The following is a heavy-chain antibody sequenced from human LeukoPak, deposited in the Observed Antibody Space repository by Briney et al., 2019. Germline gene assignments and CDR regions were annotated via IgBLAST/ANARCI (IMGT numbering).Heavy chain of an antibody. CDR1: GFTFSSYS. D-gene: IGHD1-26*01. V-gene: IGHV3-23*01. CDR3: AKDPIFSGSYGVFDY. J-gene: IGHJ4*02. CDR2: IIDSGNSI. Sequence: GGSLRLSCAASGFTFSSYSMNWVRQAPGKGLEWVSTIIDSGNSIYYADSAEGRFTISRDNSKNTLYLQMNSLRAGDTAVYYCAKDPIFSGSYGVFDYWGQGTLVTVSS.